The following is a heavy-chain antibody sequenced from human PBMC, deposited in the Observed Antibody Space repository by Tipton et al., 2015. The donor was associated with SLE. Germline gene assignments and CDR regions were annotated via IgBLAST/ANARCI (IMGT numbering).Heavy chain of an antibody. CDR1: GFTFSSYA. Sequence: SLRLSCAASGFTFSSYAMSWVRQAPGKGLEWVSAISGSGGSTYYADSVKGRFTISRDNSKNTLYLQMNSLRAEDTAVYYCAKDRLYSSSWYYFDYWCQGTLVTVSS. V-gene: IGHV3-23*01. CDR2: ISGSGGST. J-gene: IGHJ4*02. D-gene: IGHD6-13*01. CDR3: AKDRLYSSSWYYFDY.